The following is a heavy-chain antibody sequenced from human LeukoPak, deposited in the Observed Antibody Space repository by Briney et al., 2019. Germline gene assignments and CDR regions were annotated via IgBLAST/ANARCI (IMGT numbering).Heavy chain of an antibody. Sequence: GRSLRLSCAASGFTFDDYAMHWVRQAPGKGLEWVSGISWNSGSIGYADSVKDRFTISRDNAKNSLYLQMNSLRAEDTALYYCAKDLDDSSSNYWGQGTLVTVSS. J-gene: IGHJ4*02. CDR3: AKDLDDSSSNY. CDR1: GFTFDDYA. CDR2: ISWNSGSI. D-gene: IGHD3-22*01. V-gene: IGHV3-9*01.